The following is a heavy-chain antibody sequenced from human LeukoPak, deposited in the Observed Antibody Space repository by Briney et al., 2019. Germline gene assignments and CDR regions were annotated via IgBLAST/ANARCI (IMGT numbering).Heavy chain of an antibody. CDR1: GGSISSGDYY. D-gene: IGHD4-17*01. V-gene: IGHV4-30-4*08. CDR3: ATSTTGDAFDI. J-gene: IGHJ3*02. CDR2: IYYSGST. Sequence: SETLSLTCTVSGGSISSGDYYWSWIRQPPGKGLEWIGYIYYSGSTYYNPSLKSRVTISVDTSKNQFSLKLSSVTAADTAVYYCATSTTGDAFDIWGQGTTVTVSS.